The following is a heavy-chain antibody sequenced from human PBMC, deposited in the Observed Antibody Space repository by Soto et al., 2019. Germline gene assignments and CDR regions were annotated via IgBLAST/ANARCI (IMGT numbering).Heavy chain of an antibody. Sequence: SETLSLTCSITGGSFSRPGSYWGWMRQIPGRGLEWIGHVFNIETTRYTLPLRTRLTMSIDTSANLFSMKLSSVTAADTAVYYCARGGRQQLIPTPISYKIDYWGQGTLVTVSS. J-gene: IGHJ4*02. CDR1: GGSFSRPGSY. D-gene: IGHD6-13*01. CDR2: VFNIETT. CDR3: ARGGRQQLIPTPISYKIDY. V-gene: IGHV4-31*03.